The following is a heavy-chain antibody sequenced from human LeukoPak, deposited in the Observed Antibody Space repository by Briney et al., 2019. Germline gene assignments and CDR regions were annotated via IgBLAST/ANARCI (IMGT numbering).Heavy chain of an antibody. J-gene: IGHJ4*02. V-gene: IGHV3-30-3*01. CDR2: ISYDGSNK. D-gene: IGHD4/OR15-4a*01. CDR3: AKGGAKYPPDY. CDR1: GFTFSSYA. Sequence: PGGSLRLSCAASGFTFSSYAMHWVRQAPGKGLEWVAVISYDGSNKYYADSVKGRFTISRDNSKNTLYLQMNSLRAEDTAVYYCAKGGAKYPPDYWGQGTLVTVSS.